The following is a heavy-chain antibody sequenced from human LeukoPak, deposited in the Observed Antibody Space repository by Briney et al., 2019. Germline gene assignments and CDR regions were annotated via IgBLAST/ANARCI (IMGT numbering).Heavy chain of an antibody. CDR3: ARGSRFSGYVLYYFDY. J-gene: IGHJ4*02. D-gene: IGHD5-12*01. CDR1: GGSISSSSYS. CDR2: IYYSGST. V-gene: IGHV4-39*01. Sequence: PSETLSLTCTVSGGSISSSSYSWGWIRQPPGKGLEWIGSIYYSGSTYYNPSLKSRVTISVDTSKNQFSLKLSSVTAADTAVYYCARGSRFSGYVLYYFDYWGQGTLVTVSS.